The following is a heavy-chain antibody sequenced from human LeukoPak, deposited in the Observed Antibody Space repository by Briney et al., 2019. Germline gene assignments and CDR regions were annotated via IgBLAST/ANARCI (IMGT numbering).Heavy chain of an antibody. CDR1: GFTFDDYG. J-gene: IGHJ5*02. CDR3: ARVRGSVAAAGSRWFDP. D-gene: IGHD6-13*01. V-gene: IGHV3-20*04. CDR2: INWNGGST. Sequence: PGGSLRLSCAASGFTFDDYGMSWVRQAPGKGLEWVSGINWNGGSTVYADSVKGRFTISRDNAKNSLYLQMNSLRAEDTALYYCARVRGSVAAAGSRWFDPGGQGTLVTVSS.